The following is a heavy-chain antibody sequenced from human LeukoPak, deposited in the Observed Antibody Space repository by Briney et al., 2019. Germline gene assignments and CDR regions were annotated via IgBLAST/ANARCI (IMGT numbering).Heavy chain of an antibody. CDR3: ARTWGSLDY. CDR2: MSPNSGNT. CDR1: GYPFTSYD. D-gene: IGHD7-27*01. V-gene: IGHV1-8*01. Sequence: ASVKVSCKASGYPFTSYDINWVRQATGQGLEWMGWMSPNSGNTGYAQKFQGRVTMTRDTSISTAYMELSSLRSDDTAVYYCARTWGSLDYWGQGALVTVSS. J-gene: IGHJ4*02.